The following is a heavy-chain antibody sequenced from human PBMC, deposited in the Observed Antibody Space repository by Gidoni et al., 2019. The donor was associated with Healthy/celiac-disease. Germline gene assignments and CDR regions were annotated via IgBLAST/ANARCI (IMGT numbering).Heavy chain of an antibody. V-gene: IGHV5-51*01. Sequence: EVQLVQSGAEVKKPGESLKISCKGSGYSFTSYWIGWVRQMPGKGLEWMGIIYPGDSDTRYSPSFQGQVTISADKSISTAYLQWSSLKASDTAMYYCARAQGYCTNGVCYRAMHNWFDPWGQGTLVTVSS. D-gene: IGHD2-8*01. CDR1: GYSFTSYW. J-gene: IGHJ5*02. CDR3: ARAQGYCTNGVCYRAMHNWFDP. CDR2: IYPGDSDT.